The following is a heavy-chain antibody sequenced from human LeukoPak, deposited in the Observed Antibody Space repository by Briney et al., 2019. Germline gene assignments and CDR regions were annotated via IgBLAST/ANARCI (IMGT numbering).Heavy chain of an antibody. V-gene: IGHV3-21*01. Sequence: GGSLRLSCAASGFTFSSYGMSWVRQAPGKGLEWVSAISGSSSYIYYADSVKGRFTISRDNAKNSLYLQMNSLRAEDTAVYYCAKDPRTTSYYFDYWGQGTLVTVSS. CDR3: AKDPRTTSYYFDY. CDR2: ISGSSSYI. J-gene: IGHJ4*02. D-gene: IGHD1-1*01. CDR1: GFTFSSYG.